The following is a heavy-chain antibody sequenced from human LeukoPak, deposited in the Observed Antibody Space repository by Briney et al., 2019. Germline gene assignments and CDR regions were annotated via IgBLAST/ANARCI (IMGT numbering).Heavy chain of an antibody. CDR3: ARKVGATSWFDP. J-gene: IGHJ5*02. D-gene: IGHD1-26*01. V-gene: IGHV1-18*01. Sequence: GASVKFLQGFSLHLYQLWYQLGATGPGQGLEWMGWISAYNGNTNYAQKLQGRVTMTTDTSTSTAYMELRSLRSDDAAVYCCARKVGATSWFDPWGEGTLVTVSS. CDR2: ISAYNGNT. CDR1: LHLYQLW.